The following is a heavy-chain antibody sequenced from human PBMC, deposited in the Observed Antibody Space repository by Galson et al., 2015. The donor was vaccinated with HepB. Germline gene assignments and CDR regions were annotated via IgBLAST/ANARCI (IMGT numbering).Heavy chain of an antibody. CDR2: IDPSDSYT. D-gene: IGHD1-7*01. Sequence: QSGAEVKKPGESLRISCKGSGYSFTSYWISWVRQMPGKGLEWMGRIDPSDSYTNYSPSFQGHVTISADKSISTAYLQWSSLKASDTAMYYCARHGDGITGTLDRPPTPYYFDYWGQGTLVTVSS. J-gene: IGHJ4*02. CDR3: ARHGDGITGTLDRPPTPYYFDY. V-gene: IGHV5-10-1*01. CDR1: GYSFTSYW.